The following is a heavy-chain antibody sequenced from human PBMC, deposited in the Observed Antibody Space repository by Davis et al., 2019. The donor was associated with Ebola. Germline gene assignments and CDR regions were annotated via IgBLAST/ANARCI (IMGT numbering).Heavy chain of an antibody. CDR1: GFTFNPYA. CDR3: AKGWTTSPFDY. CDR2: ISGDATVI. V-gene: IGHV3-23*01. D-gene: IGHD4-17*01. Sequence: GGSLRLSCAASGFTFNPYAMSWVRQGPGKGLEWVSSISGDATVIYYADSVKGRLTISRDTSRNTLYLQMSTLGAEDTAVYYCAKGWTTSPFDYWGQGALVTVSS. J-gene: IGHJ4*02.